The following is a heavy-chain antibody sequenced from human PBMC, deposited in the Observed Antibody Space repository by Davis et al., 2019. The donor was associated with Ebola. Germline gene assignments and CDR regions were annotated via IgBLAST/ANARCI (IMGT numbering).Heavy chain of an antibody. CDR1: GFTFSDYK. Sequence: PGGSLRLSCAASGFTFSDYKMNWVRQAPGKGLEWISYISRGGNTKYYADSVKGRFTISRDNAKNSLYLQMNSLRAEDTAVYYCAREGEVYGMDVWGQGTTVTVSS. V-gene: IGHV3-48*03. D-gene: IGHD3-16*01. CDR3: AREGEVYGMDV. CDR2: ISRGGNTK. J-gene: IGHJ6*02.